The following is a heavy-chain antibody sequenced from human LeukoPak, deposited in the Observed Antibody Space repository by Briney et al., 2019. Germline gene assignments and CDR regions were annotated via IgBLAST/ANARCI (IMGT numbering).Heavy chain of an antibody. Sequence: GASVKVSCKASGYTFTSYDINWVRQATGQGLEWMGWMNPNSGNTGYAQKFQGRVTMTRNPSISTAYMELSSLRSEDTAVYYCARGSGSYYTSYYYGMDVWGQGTTVTVSS. CDR3: ARGSGSYYTSYYYGMDV. J-gene: IGHJ6*02. V-gene: IGHV1-8*01. CDR1: GYTFTSYD. CDR2: MNPNSGNT. D-gene: IGHD3-10*01.